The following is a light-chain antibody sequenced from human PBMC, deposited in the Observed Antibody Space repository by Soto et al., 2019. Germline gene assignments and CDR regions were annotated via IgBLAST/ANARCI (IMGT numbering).Light chain of an antibody. CDR2: GAT. CDR3: QHYYTWPRT. J-gene: IGKJ1*01. CDR1: QSVSSN. V-gene: IGKV3-15*01. Sequence: EIVMTQSPATLSVSPGERATLSCRASQSVSSNLAWYQQKPGQAPRLLIDGATTRATGIPARFSGGGSGTEFTLTISSLQSEDFAVYYCQHYYTWPRTFGQGTKVEIK.